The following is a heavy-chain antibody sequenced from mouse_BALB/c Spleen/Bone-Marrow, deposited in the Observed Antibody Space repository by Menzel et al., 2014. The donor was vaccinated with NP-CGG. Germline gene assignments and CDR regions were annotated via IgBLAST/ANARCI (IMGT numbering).Heavy chain of an antibody. Sequence: VQLKESGGGLVQPGGSLKLSCAASGFTFSSYGMSWVRQTPDKRLELVATINSNGGSTYYPDSVKGRFTISRDNAKNTLYLQMSSLKSEDTAMYYCARSQAYYVNYFDYWGQGTTLPVSS. CDR3: ARSQAYYVNYFDY. J-gene: IGHJ2*01. V-gene: IGHV5-6-3*01. D-gene: IGHD2-10*01. CDR1: GFTFSSYG. CDR2: INSNGGST.